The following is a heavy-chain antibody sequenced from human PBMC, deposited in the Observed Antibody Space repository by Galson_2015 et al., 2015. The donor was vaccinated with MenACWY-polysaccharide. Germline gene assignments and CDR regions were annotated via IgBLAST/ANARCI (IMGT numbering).Heavy chain of an antibody. Sequence: ETLSLTCAVSDYPIRSGYFWGWIRQPPGKGLEWIASIFHSGTTYYNPSLKSRVTISVDTSKNQFSLKLSSVTAADTAVYYCARVEKYSGSFYILYWGQGTLVTVSS. CDR3: ARVEKYSGSFYILY. V-gene: IGHV4-38-2*01. J-gene: IGHJ4*02. D-gene: IGHD1-26*01. CDR1: DYPIRSGYF. CDR2: IFHSGTT.